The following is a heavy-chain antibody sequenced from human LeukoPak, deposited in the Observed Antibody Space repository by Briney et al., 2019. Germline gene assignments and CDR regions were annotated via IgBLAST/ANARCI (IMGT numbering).Heavy chain of an antibody. CDR2: IYSGGST. J-gene: IGHJ4*02. D-gene: IGHD4-23*01. Sequence: AGGSLRLSCAASGFTVSSNYMSWVRQAPGKGLEWVSVIYSGGSTYYADSVKGRFTISRDNSKNTLYLQMNSLRAEDTAVYYCARDYGGNNGVDYWGQGTLVTVSS. CDR3: ARDYGGNNGVDY. V-gene: IGHV3-53*01. CDR1: GFTVSSNY.